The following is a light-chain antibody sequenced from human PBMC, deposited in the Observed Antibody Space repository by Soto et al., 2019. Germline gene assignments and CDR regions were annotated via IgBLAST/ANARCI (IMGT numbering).Light chain of an antibody. CDR3: QQYYSYPRT. CDR2: GAS. J-gene: IGKJ1*01. V-gene: IGKV1-5*03. Sequence: DIQMTQSPSSLSASVGDRVTITCRASESISTWLAWYQQKPGKAPKLLIYGASSLESGVPPRFSGDGFGTDFTLTISCLQSEDFATYYCQQYYSYPRTFGQGTKVDIK. CDR1: ESISTW.